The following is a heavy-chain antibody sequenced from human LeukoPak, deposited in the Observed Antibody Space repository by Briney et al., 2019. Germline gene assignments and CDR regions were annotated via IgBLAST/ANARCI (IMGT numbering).Heavy chain of an antibody. D-gene: IGHD3-22*01. V-gene: IGHV3-23*01. CDR3: AKGSYYDSSGSFYFDY. J-gene: IGHJ4*02. CDR2: ISGSGDNT. Sequence: GGSLRLSCAASGFTFSSYAMSWVRQAPGKGLEWVSGISGSGDNTYYADSVKGRFTISRDNSKNTLYVQVDSLGAEDTAAYYCAKGSYYDSSGSFYFDYWGQGTLVTVSS. CDR1: GFTFSSYA.